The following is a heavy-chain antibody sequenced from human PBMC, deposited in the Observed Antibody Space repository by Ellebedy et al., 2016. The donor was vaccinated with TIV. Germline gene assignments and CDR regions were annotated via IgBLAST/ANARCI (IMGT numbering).Heavy chain of an antibody. J-gene: IGHJ6*02. CDR1: GYSFTSYW. CDR2: IYPGDSDT. Sequence: PGGSLRLSCKGSGYSFTSYWIGWVRQMPGKGLEWMGIIYPGDSDTRYSPSFQGQVTISADKSISTAYLQWSSLKASDTAIYYCARLDYGSGSYLHYYYGMDVWGQGTTVTVSS. CDR3: ARLDYGSGSYLHYYYGMDV. V-gene: IGHV5-51*01. D-gene: IGHD3-10*01.